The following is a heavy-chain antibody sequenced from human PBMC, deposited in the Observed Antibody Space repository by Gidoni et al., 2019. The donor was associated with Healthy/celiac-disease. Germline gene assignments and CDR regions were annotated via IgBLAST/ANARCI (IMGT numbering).Heavy chain of an antibody. J-gene: IGHJ6*02. CDR1: GFTFSDHY. CDR2: TRNKANSYTT. D-gene: IGHD5-12*01. V-gene: IGHV3-72*01. Sequence: EVQLVESGGGLVQPGGSLRLSCAASGFTFSDHYMDWVRQAPEKGLEWVGRTRNKANSYTTEYAASVKGRFTISRDDSKNSLYLQMNSLKTEDTAVYYCARDGSGYSGYDGPDSYYYYYGMDVWGQGTTVTVSS. CDR3: ARDGSGYSGYDGPDSYYYYYGMDV.